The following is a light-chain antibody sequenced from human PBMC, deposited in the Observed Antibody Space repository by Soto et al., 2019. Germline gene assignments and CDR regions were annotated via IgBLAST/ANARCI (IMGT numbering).Light chain of an antibody. J-gene: IGLJ3*02. Sequence: QSALTQPPSVSGAPGQRVTISCTGSSSNIGAGYSVHWYQQLPGTAPRLLMYGDSRPSGVPDRFSGARSGTSASLAITGLQAEDESSYYCQSYDSSLDGWVFGGGTKVTV. CDR2: GD. V-gene: IGLV1-40*01. CDR3: QSYDSSLDGWV. CDR1: SSNIGAGYS.